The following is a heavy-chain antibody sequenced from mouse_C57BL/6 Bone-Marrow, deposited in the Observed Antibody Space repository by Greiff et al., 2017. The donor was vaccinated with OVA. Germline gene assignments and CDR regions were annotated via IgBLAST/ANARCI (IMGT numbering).Heavy chain of an antibody. CDR1: GYTFTSYW. CDR3: AREGVSRGYFDV. D-gene: IGHD2-2*01. V-gene: IGHV1-69*01. CDR2: IDPSDSYT. Sequence: QVQLQQSGAELVMPGASVKLSCKASGYTFTSYWMHWVKQRPGQGLEWIGEIDPSDSYTNYNQKFKGKSTLTVDKSSSTAYMQLSSLTSEDSAVYYCAREGVSRGYFDVWGTGTTVTVSS. J-gene: IGHJ1*03.